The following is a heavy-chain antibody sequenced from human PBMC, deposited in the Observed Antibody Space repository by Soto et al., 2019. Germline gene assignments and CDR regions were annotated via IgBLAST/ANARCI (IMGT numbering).Heavy chain of an antibody. CDR1: GYTFTSYC. Sequence: ASVKVSCKASGYTFTSYCISWVRQAPGQGLEWMGWISAYNGNTNYAQKLQGRVTMTTDTSTSTAYMELRSLRSDDTAVYYCARDLERGITMVRGVIFPWFDPWGQGTLVTVSS. CDR2: ISAYNGNT. CDR3: ARDLERGITMVRGVIFPWFDP. V-gene: IGHV1-18*01. J-gene: IGHJ5*02. D-gene: IGHD3-10*01.